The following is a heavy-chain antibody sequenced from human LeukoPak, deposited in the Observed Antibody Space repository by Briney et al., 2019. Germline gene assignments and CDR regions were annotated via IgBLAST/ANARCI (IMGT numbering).Heavy chain of an antibody. CDR2: IGGSGGTT. CDR3: SKDRGGTYGDYFDY. D-gene: IGHD4-17*01. CDR1: GFTFRSFA. Sequence: GGSLRLSCAASGFTFRSFAMTWVRQTPGKGLERVSDIGGSGGTTYYADSVKGRFTISRDNSKNTLYLQMNSLRAEDTAVYYCSKDRGGTYGDYFDYWGQGTLVTVSS. J-gene: IGHJ4*02. V-gene: IGHV3-23*01.